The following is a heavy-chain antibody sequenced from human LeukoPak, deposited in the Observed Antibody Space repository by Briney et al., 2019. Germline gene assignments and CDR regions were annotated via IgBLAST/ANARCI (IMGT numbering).Heavy chain of an antibody. CDR2: IYPGDSDT. CDR1: GYSFTSHW. V-gene: IGHV5-51*04. CDR3: ARGDNSGWYFFDY. Sequence: GESLKISCKASGYSFTSHWIGWVRQMPGKGLEWMGIIYPGDSDTRYSPSFQGQVTISADKPISTAYLQWSTLQAPDTAMYYCARGDNSGWYFFDYWGQGTLVTVSS. J-gene: IGHJ4*02. D-gene: IGHD6-19*01.